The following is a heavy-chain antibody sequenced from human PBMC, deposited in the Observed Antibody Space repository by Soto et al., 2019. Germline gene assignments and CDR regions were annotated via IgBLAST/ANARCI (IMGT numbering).Heavy chain of an antibody. CDR2: ISSSGDII. J-gene: IGHJ4*02. CDR1: EGNFVDYD. CDR3: ARDLGYYDSSGYLDY. V-gene: IGHV3-11*01. Sequence: PVGPQSLSYRAAEGNFVDYDVSWIRQAPGKGLEWVSYISSSGDIIYYADSMKGRFTISRDNAKNSLYLQMNNLRAEDTAVYYCARDLGYYDSSGYLDYWGQGTLVTVSS. D-gene: IGHD3-22*01.